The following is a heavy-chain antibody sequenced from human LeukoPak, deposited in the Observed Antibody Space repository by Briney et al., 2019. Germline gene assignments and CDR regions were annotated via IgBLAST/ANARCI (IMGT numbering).Heavy chain of an antibody. J-gene: IGHJ4*02. CDR2: ISYNGSSL. CDR1: GFIFSSYG. V-gene: IGHV3-30*18. Sequence: GGSLRLSCAASGFIFSSYGMHWVRQAPGKGLEWVALISYNGSSLYYSDSIKGRFSMSRDNSKNTLYLQMDSLRPEDTAVYYCAKDLIGGTAYWGQGTLVTVSS. CDR3: AKDLIGGTAY. D-gene: IGHD1-26*01.